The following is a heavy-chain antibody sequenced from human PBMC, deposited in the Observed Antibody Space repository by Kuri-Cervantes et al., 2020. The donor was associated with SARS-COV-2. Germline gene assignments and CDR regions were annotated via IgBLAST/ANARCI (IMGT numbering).Heavy chain of an antibody. D-gene: IGHD6-19*01. Sequence: GESLKISCKGSGYSFTSYWISWVRQMPGKGLEWMGRIDPSDSYTNYSPSFQGHVTISADKSISTAYLQWSSLKASDTAMYYCARHLSSDALFDPWGQGTLVTVSS. CDR3: ARHLSSDALFDP. CDR2: IDPSDSYT. V-gene: IGHV5-10-1*01. J-gene: IGHJ5*02. CDR1: GYSFTSYW.